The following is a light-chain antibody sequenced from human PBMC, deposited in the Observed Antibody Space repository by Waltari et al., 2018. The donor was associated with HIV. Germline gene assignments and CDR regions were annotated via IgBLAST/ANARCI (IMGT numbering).Light chain of an antibody. CDR3: AAWDDSLNGQVV. V-gene: IGLV1-44*01. J-gene: IGLJ3*02. Sequence: QSVLTQPPSASGTPGQRVTISCSGSSSNLGTNTVSWYQQVPGTPPKLLISNNNPRPSWVPDRFPGSKPGTSASLAITGLQSEDEADYHCAAWDDSLNGQVVFGGGTKLTVL. CDR1: SSNLGTNT. CDR2: NNN.